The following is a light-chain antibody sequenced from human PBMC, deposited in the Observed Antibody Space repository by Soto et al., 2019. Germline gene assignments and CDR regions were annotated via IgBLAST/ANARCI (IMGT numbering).Light chain of an antibody. Sequence: QSVLTQPASVSGSPGQSITISCTGTSSDVGAYNYVSWYQHHPGKAPKLLIYEVSNRPSGVSNRFSGSKSVNTASLTISGLQAEDEADHYCTSYVSRYTPYVFRTGTTVTVL. V-gene: IGLV2-14*01. CDR3: TSYVSRYTPYV. CDR1: SSDVGAYNY. J-gene: IGLJ1*01. CDR2: EVS.